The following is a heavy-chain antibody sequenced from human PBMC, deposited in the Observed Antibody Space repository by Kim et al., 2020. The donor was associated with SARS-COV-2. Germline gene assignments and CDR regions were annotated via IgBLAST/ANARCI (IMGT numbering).Heavy chain of an antibody. CDR3: AILPIAANYYYMDV. Sequence: GGSLRLSCAASRFTFSSYAMSWVRQAPGKGLEWVSGISGSGGSTYYADSVKGRFTISRDNSKNTLYLQMNSLRAEDTAIYYCAILPIAANYYYMDVWGKGTTVTVSS. D-gene: IGHD6-13*01. CDR2: ISGSGGST. V-gene: IGHV3-23*01. J-gene: IGHJ6*03. CDR1: RFTFSSYA.